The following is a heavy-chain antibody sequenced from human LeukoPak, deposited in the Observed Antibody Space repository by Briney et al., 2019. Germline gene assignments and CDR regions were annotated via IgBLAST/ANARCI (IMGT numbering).Heavy chain of an antibody. Sequence: PGGSLRLSCAASGFTFSSYSMNWVRQAPGKGLEWVSSISSSSSYIYYADSVKGRFTISRDNAKNSLYLQMNSLRAEDTAAYYCARDSVVVPAALDYWGQGTLVTVSS. CDR1: GFTFSSYS. CDR3: ARDSVVVPAALDY. J-gene: IGHJ4*02. D-gene: IGHD2-2*01. CDR2: ISSSSSYI. V-gene: IGHV3-21*01.